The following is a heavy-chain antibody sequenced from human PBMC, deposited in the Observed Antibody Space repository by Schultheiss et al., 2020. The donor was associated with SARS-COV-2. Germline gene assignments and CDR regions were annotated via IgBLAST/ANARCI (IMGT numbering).Heavy chain of an antibody. J-gene: IGHJ6*02. D-gene: IGHD2-2*01. Sequence: SETLSLTCAVYGGSFSGYYWSWIRQPPGKGLEWIGYIYYSGSTYYNPSLKSRVTGSVDTSRNQFSLKLSSVTAADTAVYYCARRAPPDIVVVPAVLHYGMDVWGQGTTVTVSS. CDR3: ARRAPPDIVVVPAVLHYGMDV. CDR2: IYYSGST. CDR1: GGSFSGYY. V-gene: IGHV4-34*01.